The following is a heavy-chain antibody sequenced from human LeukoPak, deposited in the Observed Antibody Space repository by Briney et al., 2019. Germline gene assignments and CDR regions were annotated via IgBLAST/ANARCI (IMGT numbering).Heavy chain of an antibody. V-gene: IGHV3-15*01. CDR3: TPDLMDV. CDR2: IKSKTDGGTA. Sequence: GGSLRLSCVVSGFPFTNAWMSWVRQAPGKGLEWVGRIKSKTDGGTADYAAPVRGRFTMWRDDARSALYLQMNSLQTEDTAVYYCTPDLMDVWGKGATVTVSS. CDR1: GFPFTNAW. J-gene: IGHJ6*03.